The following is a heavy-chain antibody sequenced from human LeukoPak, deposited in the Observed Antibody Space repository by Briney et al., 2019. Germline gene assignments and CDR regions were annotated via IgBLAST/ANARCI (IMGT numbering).Heavy chain of an antibody. D-gene: IGHD6-6*01. CDR1: GFTFSDYY. V-gene: IGHV3-11*01. Sequence: GGSLRLSCAASGFTFSDYYMSWIRQAPGKGLEWVSYISSSGSTIYYADSVKGRFTISRDNAKNSLYLQMNSLRAKDTAVYYCARESIAARQDFDYWGQGTLVTVSS. CDR2: ISSSGSTI. CDR3: ARESIAARQDFDY. J-gene: IGHJ4*02.